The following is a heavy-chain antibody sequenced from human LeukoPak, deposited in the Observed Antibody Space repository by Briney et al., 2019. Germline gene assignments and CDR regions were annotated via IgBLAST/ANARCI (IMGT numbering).Heavy chain of an antibody. CDR1: GFTFSTYG. Sequence: PGGSLRLSCAASGFTFSTYGMSWVRQAPGKGLEWVSAISGSSDATFYADSVKGRFTVSRDNSKNTLYLQMNSLRAEDTAVYYCAKQTDDSYYYYYMDVWGKGTTVTVSS. V-gene: IGHV3-23*01. D-gene: IGHD3-22*01. CDR2: ISGSSDAT. CDR3: AKQTDDSYYYYYMDV. J-gene: IGHJ6*03.